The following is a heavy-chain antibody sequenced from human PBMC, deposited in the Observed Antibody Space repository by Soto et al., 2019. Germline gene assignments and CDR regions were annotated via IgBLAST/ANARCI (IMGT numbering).Heavy chain of an antibody. Sequence: ASVKVSCKASGGTFSSYAISWVRQAPGQGLEWMGRIIPILGIANYAQKFQGRVTITADKSTSTAYMELSSLRSEDTAVYYCTRGIQWCSGGSCYNWFEPWGQRTLVTVSS. J-gene: IGHJ5*02. CDR3: TRGIQWCSGGSCYNWFEP. CDR1: GGTFSSYA. V-gene: IGHV1-69*04. D-gene: IGHD2-15*01. CDR2: IIPILGIA.